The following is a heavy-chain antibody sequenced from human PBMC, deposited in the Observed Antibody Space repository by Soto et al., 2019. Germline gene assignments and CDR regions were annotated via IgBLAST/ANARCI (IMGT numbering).Heavy chain of an antibody. V-gene: IGHV3-48*03. CDR1: GFTFSSYE. CDR3: ARDGNVKVDTAMGGY. Sequence: EVQLVESGGGLVQPGGSLRLSCAASGFTFSSYEMNWVRQAPGKGLEWVSYISSSGSTIYYADSVKGRFTISRDNAKNSLYLQMNSLRAEDTAVYYCARDGNVKVDTAMGGYWGQGTLVTVSS. D-gene: IGHD5-18*01. J-gene: IGHJ4*02. CDR2: ISSSGSTI.